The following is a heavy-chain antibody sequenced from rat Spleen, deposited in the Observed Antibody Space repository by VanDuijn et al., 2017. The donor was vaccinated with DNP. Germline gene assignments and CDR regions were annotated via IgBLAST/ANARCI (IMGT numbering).Heavy chain of an antibody. V-gene: IGHV5-17*01. CDR2: IIYDGSHT. CDR3: TELPSYYEAWFAY. J-gene: IGHJ3*01. Sequence: EVQLVESGGGVVQPGKSLKLSCAASGFSFSDSAMAWVRQSPKMGLEWVATIIYDGSHTFYRDSVQGRFTVSRDNARGILYLQMNSLTSEDTATYYCTELPSYYEAWFAYWGQGALVTVSS. D-gene: IGHD1-4*01. CDR1: GFSFSDSA.